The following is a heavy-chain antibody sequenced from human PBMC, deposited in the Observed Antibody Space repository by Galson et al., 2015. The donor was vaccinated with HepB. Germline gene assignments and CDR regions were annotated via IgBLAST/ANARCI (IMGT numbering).Heavy chain of an antibody. CDR1: GGSFSGYY. V-gene: IGHV4-34*01. D-gene: IGHD3-16*01. CDR2: INHSGST. J-gene: IGHJ4*02. Sequence: LSLTCAVYGGSFSGYYWSWIRQPPGKGLEWIGEINHSGSTNYNPSLKSRVTISVDTSKNQFSLKLSSVTAADTAVYYCARGRRTPGGFPIISGGVRKNYFDYWGQGTLVTVSS. CDR3: ARGRRTPGGFPIISGGVRKNYFDY.